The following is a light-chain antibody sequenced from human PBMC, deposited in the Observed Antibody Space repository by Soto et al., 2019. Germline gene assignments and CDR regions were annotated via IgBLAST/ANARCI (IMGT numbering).Light chain of an antibody. J-gene: IGLJ1*01. CDR1: NIGNKR. Sequence: SYELTQPPSVSVAPEKTATITCGGNNIGNKRVHWYRQKPGQAPVLVISYDSDRPSRIPERFSGSNSGNTATLTISRVEDGDEADYYCQVWDIMTDNYVFGPGTKLTVL. V-gene: IGLV3-21*04. CDR3: QVWDIMTDNYV. CDR2: YDS.